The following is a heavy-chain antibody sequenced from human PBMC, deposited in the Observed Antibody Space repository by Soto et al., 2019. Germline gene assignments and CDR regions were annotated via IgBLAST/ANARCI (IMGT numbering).Heavy chain of an antibody. D-gene: IGHD1-1*01. V-gene: IGHV2-5*01. CDR3: ALSDGTAVLAGPHDY. Sequence: VSGPPLVNPTQTHTLNCTFSGCSLSTSGVGVGWIRQPPGKALEWLALIYWNDDKSYSPDMKSRLTITNYTTKNQLDLTMTSMDPVDTATYYLALSDGTAVLAGPHDYWGRGTLVIFSS. J-gene: IGHJ4*02. CDR1: GCSLSTSGVG. CDR2: IYWNDDK.